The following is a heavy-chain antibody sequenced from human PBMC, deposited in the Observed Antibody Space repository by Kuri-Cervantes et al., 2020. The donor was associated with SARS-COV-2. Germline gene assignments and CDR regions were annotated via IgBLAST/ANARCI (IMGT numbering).Heavy chain of an antibody. CDR1: GYTFTSYG. J-gene: IGHJ1*01. CDR3: ARGPREAARPYFQH. CDR2: INPNSGGT. Sequence: ASVKVSCKASGYTFTSYGISWVRQAPGQGLEWMGWINPNSGGTNYAQKFQGRVTMTRDTSISTAYMELSRLRSDDTAVYYCARGPREAARPYFQHWGQGTLVTAPQ. D-gene: IGHD6-6*01. V-gene: IGHV1-2*02.